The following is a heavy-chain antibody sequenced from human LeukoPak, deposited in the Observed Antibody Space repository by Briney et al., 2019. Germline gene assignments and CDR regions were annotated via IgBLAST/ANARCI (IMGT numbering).Heavy chain of an antibody. V-gene: IGHV3-23*01. Sequence: GGSLRLSCAASGFTFSSYAMSWVRQAPGEGLEWVSAIRGSGGSTDYADSVKGRLTISRDTSKSPLYLQMNSLRAEDTAVYYCAKAPSIAARPFDYWGQGTLVTVSS. J-gene: IGHJ4*02. CDR1: GFTFSSYA. CDR2: IRGSGGST. CDR3: AKAPSIAARPFDY. D-gene: IGHD6-6*01.